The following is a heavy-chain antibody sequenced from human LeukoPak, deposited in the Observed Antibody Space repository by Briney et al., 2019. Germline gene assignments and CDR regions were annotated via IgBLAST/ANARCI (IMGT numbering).Heavy chain of an antibody. CDR2: IYYSGST. CDR3: ARLSGYSSGYNYYYYMDV. D-gene: IGHD6-19*01. Sequence: SETLSLTCTVSGDSISSSNYYWGWIRQPPGKGLEWIGSIYYSGSTYYNPSLKTRVTISVDTSKTQFSLKLSSVTAADTAVYYCARLSGYSSGYNYYYYMDVWGKGTTVTVSS. J-gene: IGHJ6*03. V-gene: IGHV4-39*01. CDR1: GDSISSSNYY.